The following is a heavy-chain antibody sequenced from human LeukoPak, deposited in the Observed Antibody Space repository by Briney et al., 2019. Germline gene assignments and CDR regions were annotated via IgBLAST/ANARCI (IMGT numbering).Heavy chain of an antibody. J-gene: IGHJ4*02. V-gene: IGHV3-23*01. CDR3: SKLYYYDSSGY. CDR1: GFTFGSYA. Sequence: GGSLRLSCAASGFTFGSYAMSWVRQVPGKGLEWVSSISGSGGSTYCADSVKGRFTISRDNSKNTLYLQMNSLRAEDTAVYYCSKLYYYDSSGYWGQGTLVTVSP. CDR2: ISGSGGST. D-gene: IGHD3-22*01.